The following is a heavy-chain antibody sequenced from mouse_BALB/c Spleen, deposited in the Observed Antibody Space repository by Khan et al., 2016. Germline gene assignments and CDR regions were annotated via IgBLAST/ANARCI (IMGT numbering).Heavy chain of an antibody. V-gene: IGHV1-87*01. J-gene: IGHJ2*01. CDR2: IYPGDGDT. CDR1: GYTFTSYW. CDR3: ARYYRSSYDYFDY. D-gene: IGHD1-1*01. Sequence: QVQLQQSGAELARPGASVKLSCKASGYTFTSYWMQWVKQRPGQGLEWIGAIYPGDGDTRYTQKFKGKATLTADKSSSTAYMQLRSLASEDSAVYYCARYYRSSYDYFDYLGHGTTLTVSS.